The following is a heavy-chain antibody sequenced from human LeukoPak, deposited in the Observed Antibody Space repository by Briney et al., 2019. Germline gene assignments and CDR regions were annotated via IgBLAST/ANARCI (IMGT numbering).Heavy chain of an antibody. CDR1: GDSIGSSSYY. D-gene: IGHD1-26*01. CDR3: AREARSRGWELLRKGCDWFDP. CDR2: IYYTGST. Sequence: ETLXLTCTVSGDSIGSSSYYWGWIRQPPGKGLEWIGTIYYTGSTYYNPSLKSRVTISVDTSKKQFSLKLRSVTAADTAVYYCAREARSRGWELLRKGCDWFDPWGQGTLVTVSS. V-gene: IGHV4-39*07. J-gene: IGHJ5*02.